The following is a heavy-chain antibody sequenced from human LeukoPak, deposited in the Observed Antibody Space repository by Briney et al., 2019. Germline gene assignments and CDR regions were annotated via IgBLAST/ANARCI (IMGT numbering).Heavy chain of an antibody. D-gene: IGHD1-7*01. CDR3: ARAVWTGTTNYFDY. CDR2: IYYSGST. CDR1: GGSISSYY. Sequence: SETLSLTCTVSGGSISSYYWSWIRQPPGKGLEWIGYIYYSGSTNYTPSLKSRVNISVDTSKNQFSLKLSSVTAADTAVYYCARAVWTGTTNYFDYWGQGTLVTVSS. V-gene: IGHV4-59*01. J-gene: IGHJ4*02.